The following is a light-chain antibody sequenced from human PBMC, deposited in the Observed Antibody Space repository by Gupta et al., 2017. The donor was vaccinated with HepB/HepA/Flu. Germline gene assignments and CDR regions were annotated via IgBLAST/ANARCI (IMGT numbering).Light chain of an antibody. J-gene: IGLJ2*01. CDR2: KNN. Sequence: QARLTQPPSVSKGLRQTATLTCTGNSNNVGNQGAAWLQQHQGHPPKLLSYKNNNRPSGIPERFSASKSGNTASLTITGLQPEDEADYYCPAWDSSLSAQVFGGGTKLTVL. V-gene: IGLV10-54*04. CDR3: PAWDSSLSAQV. CDR1: SNNVGNQG.